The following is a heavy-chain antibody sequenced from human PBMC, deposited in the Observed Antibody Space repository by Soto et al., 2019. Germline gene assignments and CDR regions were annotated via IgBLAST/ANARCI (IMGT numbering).Heavy chain of an antibody. CDR1: GGSISSSNW. CDR2: IYHSGST. D-gene: IGHD3-3*01. V-gene: IGHV4-4*02. CDR3: ARDRGFLEWFPSGGVGAMDV. Sequence: QVQLQESGPGLVKPSGTLSLTCAVSGGSISSSNWWSWVRQPPGKGLEWIGEIYHSGSTNYNPSLKSGVTISVDKSKNQFSLKLSSVTAADTAVYYCARDRGFLEWFPSGGVGAMDVWGQGTTVTVSS. J-gene: IGHJ6*02.